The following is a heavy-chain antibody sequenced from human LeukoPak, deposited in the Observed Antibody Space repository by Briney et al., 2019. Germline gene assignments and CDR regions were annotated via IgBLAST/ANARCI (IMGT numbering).Heavy chain of an antibody. V-gene: IGHV3-33*07. CDR2: IWYDGSNK. CDR1: GFTFSSHG. D-gene: IGHD3-22*01. J-gene: IGHJ4*02. CDR3: ARSGRGYYDSLDH. Sequence: SGGSLRLSCEASGFTFSSHGMYWVRQAPGKGLEWVALIWYDGSNKYYADSVKGRFTISRDNPNNTLYLQMNSLRAEDTAVYYCARSGRGYYDSLDHWGQGDLVTVSS.